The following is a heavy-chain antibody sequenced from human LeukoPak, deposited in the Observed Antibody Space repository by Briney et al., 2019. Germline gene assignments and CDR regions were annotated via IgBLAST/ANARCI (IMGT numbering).Heavy chain of an antibody. CDR2: ISGSGGST. Sequence: GGSLRLSSAASGFTFSIYAMSWVREAPGKGLEWVSAISGSGGSTYYADSVRGRFTISRDNSKNTLYLQMSSLRAEDTALYYCAKGSPDYDFFSPFDFWGQGTRVTVSS. CDR1: GFTFSIYA. J-gene: IGHJ4*02. V-gene: IGHV3-23*01. CDR3: AKGSPDYDFFSPFDF. D-gene: IGHD3-22*01.